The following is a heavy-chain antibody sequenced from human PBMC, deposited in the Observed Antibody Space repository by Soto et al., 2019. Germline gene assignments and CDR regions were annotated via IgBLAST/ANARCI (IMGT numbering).Heavy chain of an antibody. V-gene: IGHV1-3*01. J-gene: IGHJ4*02. CDR2: INAGNGNT. Sequence: ASVKVSCKASGYTFTSYAMHWVRQAPGQRLEWMGWINAGNGNTKYSQKFQGRVTITRDTSASTAYMELSSLRFEDTAVYYCARGALLHVTGTLGVHYWGQGTLVTVSS. CDR1: GYTFTSYA. D-gene: IGHD1-20*01. CDR3: ARGALLHVTGTLGVHY.